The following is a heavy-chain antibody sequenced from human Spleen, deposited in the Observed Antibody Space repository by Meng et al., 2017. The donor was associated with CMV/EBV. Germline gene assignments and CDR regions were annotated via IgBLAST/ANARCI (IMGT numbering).Heavy chain of an antibody. CDR3: ARYCSSTSCYTDYYGMDV. V-gene: IGHV3-23*03. J-gene: IGHJ6*02. CDR2: IYSGGSST. D-gene: IGHD2-2*02. Sequence: GGSLRLSCAASGFTFSSYAMSWVRQAPGKGLEWVSVIYSGGSSTYYADSVKGRFTISRDNSKNTLYLQMNSLRAEDTAVYYCARYCSSTSCYTDYYGMDVWGQGTTVTVSS. CDR1: GFTFSSYA.